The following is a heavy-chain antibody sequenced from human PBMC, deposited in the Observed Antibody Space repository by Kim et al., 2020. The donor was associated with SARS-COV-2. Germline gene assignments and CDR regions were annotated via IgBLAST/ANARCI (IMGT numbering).Heavy chain of an antibody. CDR1: GGTFSSYA. J-gene: IGHJ5*02. Sequence: SGKVSCKASGGTFSSYAISWVRQAPGQGLEWMGGIIPIFGTANYAQKFQGRVTITADESTSTAYMELSSLRSEDTAVYYCARDHGYSPKFDPWGQGTLVTVSS. V-gene: IGHV1-69*13. CDR2: IIPIFGTA. D-gene: IGHD5-12*01. CDR3: ARDHGYSPKFDP.